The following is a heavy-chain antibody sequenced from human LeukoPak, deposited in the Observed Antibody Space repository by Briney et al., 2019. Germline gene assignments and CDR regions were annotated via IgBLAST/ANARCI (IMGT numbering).Heavy chain of an antibody. CDR3: ARSNIVVVPAASGDWFDP. D-gene: IGHD2-2*01. J-gene: IGHJ5*02. Sequence: GASVKVSCKASGYTFTSYGISWVRQAPGQGLEWMGWISAYNGNTNYAQKLQGRVTMTTDTSTSTAYMELRSLRSDDTAVYYCARSNIVVVPAASGDWFDPWGQGTLVTVSS. CDR1: GYTFTSYG. V-gene: IGHV1-18*01. CDR2: ISAYNGNT.